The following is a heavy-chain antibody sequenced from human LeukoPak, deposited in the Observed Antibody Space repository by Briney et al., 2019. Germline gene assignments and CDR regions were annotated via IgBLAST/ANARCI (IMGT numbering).Heavy chain of an antibody. CDR2: ISGATNIA. Sequence: PQASVKVSCKTSGYSFTNYGISWVRQAPGQGLQWMGWISGATNIATYEDKWQGRLTMTTDTSTNTVYMEMRSLRSDDTAMYYCARLDQLLIDFWGQGTLVTVSS. CDR3: ARLDQLLIDF. D-gene: IGHD2-2*01. CDR1: GYSFTNYG. V-gene: IGHV1-18*01. J-gene: IGHJ4*02.